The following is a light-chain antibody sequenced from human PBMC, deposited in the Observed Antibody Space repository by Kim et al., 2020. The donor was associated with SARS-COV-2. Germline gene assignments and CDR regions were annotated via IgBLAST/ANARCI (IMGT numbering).Light chain of an antibody. J-gene: IGLJ2*01. CDR3: QVWDRRSDHVI. V-gene: IGLV3-21*04. CDR1: NIGSKS. Sequence: SYELTQPPSVSVAPGKTARITCGGNNIGSKSVHWYQQKPGQAPVLVIYYDSDRPSGIPERFSGSTSGNTATLTISRVEAGDEADYYCQVWDRRSDHVIFG. CDR2: YDS.